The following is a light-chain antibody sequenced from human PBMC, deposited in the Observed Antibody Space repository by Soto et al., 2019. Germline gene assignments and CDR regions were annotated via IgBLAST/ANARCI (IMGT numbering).Light chain of an antibody. CDR3: QQYGSSPWT. J-gene: IGKJ1*01. V-gene: IGKV3-20*01. Sequence: EIVLTQSPGTLSFSPGERATLSCRASQSVSSSYLAWYQHKPGQAPRLLIYGASSRATVIPDRFSGSGSGTDFTLTISRLEPEDFAVYYCQQYGSSPWTFGQGTKVEIK. CDR1: QSVSSSY. CDR2: GAS.